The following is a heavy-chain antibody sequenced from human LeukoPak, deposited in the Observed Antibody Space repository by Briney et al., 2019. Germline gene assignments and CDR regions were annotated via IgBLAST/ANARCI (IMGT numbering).Heavy chain of an antibody. Sequence: NPNSGGTNYAQKFQGRVTMTRDTSISTAYMELSRLRSDDTAVYYCARDQGGLIAARRWFDPWGQGTLVTVSS. CDR2: NPNSGGT. J-gene: IGHJ5*02. V-gene: IGHV1-2*02. CDR3: ARDQGGLIAARRWFDP. D-gene: IGHD6-6*01.